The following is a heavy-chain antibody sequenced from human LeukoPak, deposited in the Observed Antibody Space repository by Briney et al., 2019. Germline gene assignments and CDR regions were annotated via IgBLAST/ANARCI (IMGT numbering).Heavy chain of an antibody. J-gene: IGHJ4*02. CDR3: ARDPSALGY. D-gene: IGHD3-10*01. V-gene: IGHV3-48*01. CDR1: GFTFSSYS. Sequence: GGSLRLSCAASGFTFSSYSMNWVRQAPGKGLEWVAYIKSSGSPIYYADSVKGRFTISRDNAKNSLYLQMNSLRAEDTAIYYCARDPSALGYWGPGTLVTVSS. CDR2: IKSSGSPI.